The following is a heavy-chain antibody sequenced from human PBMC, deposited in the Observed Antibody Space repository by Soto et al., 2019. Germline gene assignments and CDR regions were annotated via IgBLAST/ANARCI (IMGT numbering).Heavy chain of an antibody. J-gene: IGHJ4*02. V-gene: IGHV3-21*01. CDR2: ISGSSDSI. CDR3: ARDAPRVEDWLGWGYYFDY. CDR1: GFTFSAYY. D-gene: IGHD3-9*01. Sequence: EVQLVESGGGLVKTGGSLRLSCAASGFTFSAYYMNWVRQAPGKGLEWVSSISGSSDSIYYADSVKGRFTISRDNAKNSLYLQMNSLRREDTAIYYVARDAPRVEDWLGWGYYFDYWGQGAQVTVSS.